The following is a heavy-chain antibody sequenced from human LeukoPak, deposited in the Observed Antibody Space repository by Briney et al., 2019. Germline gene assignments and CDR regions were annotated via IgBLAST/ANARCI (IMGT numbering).Heavy chain of an antibody. CDR1: GYTFTSYA. V-gene: IGHV1-18*01. Sequence: GASVKVSCKASGYTFTSYAMNWVRQAPGQGLEWMGWISAYNGNTNYAQKLQGRVTMTTDTSTSTAYMELRSLRSDDTAVYYCARAVDTAMEAPAFDIWGQGTMVTVSS. D-gene: IGHD5-18*01. J-gene: IGHJ3*02. CDR3: ARAVDTAMEAPAFDI. CDR2: ISAYNGNT.